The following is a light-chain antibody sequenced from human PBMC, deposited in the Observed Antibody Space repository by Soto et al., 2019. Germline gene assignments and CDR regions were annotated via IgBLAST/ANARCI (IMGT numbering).Light chain of an antibody. CDR3: LQDYNYPFI. V-gene: IGKV1-6*01. J-gene: IGKJ4*01. Sequence: AIQMTQSPSSLSASVGDRVTITCRASQGIKNDLGWYQQKPGKAPKLLISAASSLESGVPSRFSGSGSGTDFTLTITSLQPEDFATYYCLQDYNYPFIFGGGTRVEVK. CDR2: AAS. CDR1: QGIKND.